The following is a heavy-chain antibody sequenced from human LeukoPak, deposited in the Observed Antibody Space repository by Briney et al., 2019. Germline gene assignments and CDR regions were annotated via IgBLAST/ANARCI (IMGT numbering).Heavy chain of an antibody. V-gene: IGHV3-74*01. D-gene: IGHD5-18*01. CDR1: GFTFSNYW. CDR2: INSDGSST. CDR3: AREGRGYSYAFEY. J-gene: IGHJ4*02. Sequence: GGSLRLPCAASGFTFSNYWMHWVRQAPGKGLVWVSRINSDGSSTTYADSVKGRFTISRDNGQNTLYLQMNSLRAEDTAVYYCAREGRGYSYAFEYWGQGTLVTVSS.